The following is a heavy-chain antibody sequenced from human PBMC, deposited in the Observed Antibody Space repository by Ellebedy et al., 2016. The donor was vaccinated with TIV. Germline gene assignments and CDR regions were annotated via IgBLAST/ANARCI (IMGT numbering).Heavy chain of an antibody. CDR1: GFSFREYY. Sequence: GESLKISCAASGFSFREYYMSWIRQAPGKGLECVAYINHDGAIKYYADAVRGRFTVSRDNAENSLHLQMNSLRAEDTAVYYCARNRNDFDANGYWSYWGPGAQVTVSS. CDR3: ARNRNDFDANGYWSY. D-gene: IGHD3-22*01. J-gene: IGHJ4*02. V-gene: IGHV3-11*01. CDR2: INHDGAIK.